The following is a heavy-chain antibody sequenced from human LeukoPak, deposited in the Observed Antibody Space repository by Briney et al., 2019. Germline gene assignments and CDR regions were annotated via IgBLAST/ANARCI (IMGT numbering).Heavy chain of an antibody. CDR3: AKASLRYFDWFSDY. CDR1: GFTFSSYA. Sequence: PGGSLRLSCAASGFTFSSYAMHWVRQAPGKGLEWVAVISYDRSNKYYADSVKGRFTISRDNSRNTLHLQMNSLRAEDTAVYSCAKASLRYFDWFSDYWGQGTLVTVSS. D-gene: IGHD3-9*01. J-gene: IGHJ4*02. CDR2: ISYDRSNK. V-gene: IGHV3-30*18.